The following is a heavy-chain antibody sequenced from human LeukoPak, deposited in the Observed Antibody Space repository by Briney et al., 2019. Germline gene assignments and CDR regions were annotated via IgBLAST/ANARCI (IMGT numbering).Heavy chain of an antibody. Sequence: SETLSLTCTVSRGSISGYYWSWIRQPAGKGLEWIGRIYTSGSTNYNPSLKSRVTISVDTSKNQFSLKLSSVTAADTAVYYCARERWELLPGWFDPWGQGTLVTVSS. CDR1: RGSISGYY. D-gene: IGHD1-26*01. J-gene: IGHJ5*02. CDR3: ARERWELLPGWFDP. V-gene: IGHV4-4*07. CDR2: IYTSGST.